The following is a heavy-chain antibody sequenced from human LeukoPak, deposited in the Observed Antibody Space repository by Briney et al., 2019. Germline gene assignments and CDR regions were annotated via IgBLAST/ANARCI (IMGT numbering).Heavy chain of an antibody. V-gene: IGHV1-69*01. J-gene: IGHJ4*02. CDR1: GGTFSSYA. CDR2: IIPIFGTA. CDR3: ARDLGCSGGSWCY. D-gene: IGHD2-15*01. Sequence: SVKVSCKASGGTFSSYAISWVRQAPGEGLEWMGGIIPIFGTANYAQKFQGRVTITADESTSTAYMELSSLRSEDTAVYYCARDLGCSGGSWCYWGQGTLVTVSS.